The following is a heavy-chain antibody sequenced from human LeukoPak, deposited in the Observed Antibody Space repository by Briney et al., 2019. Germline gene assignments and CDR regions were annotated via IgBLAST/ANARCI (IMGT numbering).Heavy chain of an antibody. CDR2: INSDGSST. D-gene: IGHD3-16*02. CDR3: AKDSYYDYVWGSYRYTNQFDY. Sequence: PGGSLRPSCAASGFIFSTYWMHWVRQGPGKGLVWVSRINSDGSSTNYADSVKGRFTISRDNSKNTLYLQMNSLRAEDTAVYYCAKDSYYDYVWGSYRYTNQFDYWGQGTLVTVSS. J-gene: IGHJ4*02. V-gene: IGHV3-74*01. CDR1: GFIFSTYW.